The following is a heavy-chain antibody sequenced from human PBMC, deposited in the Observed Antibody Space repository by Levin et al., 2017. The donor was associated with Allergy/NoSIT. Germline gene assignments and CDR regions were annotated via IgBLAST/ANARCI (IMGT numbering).Heavy chain of an antibody. V-gene: IGHV4-34*01. J-gene: IGHJ3*02. Sequence: SETLSLTCAVYGGSFSGYYWSWIRQPPGKGLEWIGEINHSGSTNYNPSLKSRVTISVDTSKNQFSLKLSSVTAADTALYYCARARSFPSLWIGRGSYGNKDAFDIWGQGTMVTVSS. CDR1: GGSFSGYY. CDR3: ARARSFPSLWIGRGSYGNKDAFDI. CDR2: INHSGST. D-gene: IGHD5-18*01.